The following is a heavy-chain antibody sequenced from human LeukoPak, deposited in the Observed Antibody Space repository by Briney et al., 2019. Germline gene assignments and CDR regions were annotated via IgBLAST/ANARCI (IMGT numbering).Heavy chain of an antibody. CDR1: GYTFTSYD. J-gene: IGHJ5*02. V-gene: IGHV1-18*01. CDR2: ISAYNGNT. Sequence: EASVKVSCKASGYTFTSYDINWVRQAPGQGLEWMGWISAYNGNTNYAQKLQGGVTMTTDTSTSTAYMELRSLRSDDTAVYYCARDSSPFESSSYGFDPWGQGTLVTVSS. D-gene: IGHD6-13*01. CDR3: ARDSSPFESSSYGFDP.